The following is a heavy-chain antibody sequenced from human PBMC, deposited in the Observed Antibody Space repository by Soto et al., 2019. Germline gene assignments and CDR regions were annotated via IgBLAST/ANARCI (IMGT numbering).Heavy chain of an antibody. CDR2: ISGSGGST. CDR1: GFTFSSYA. CDR3: ANRPGYCSSTSCYGYYYYMDV. J-gene: IGHJ6*03. Sequence: GGSLRLSCAASGFTFSSYAMSWVRQAPGKGLEWVSAISGSGGSTYYADSVKGRFTISRDNSKNTLYLQMNSLRAEDTAVYYCANRPGYCSSTSCYGYYYYMDVWGKGTTVTVSS. V-gene: IGHV3-23*01. D-gene: IGHD2-2*01.